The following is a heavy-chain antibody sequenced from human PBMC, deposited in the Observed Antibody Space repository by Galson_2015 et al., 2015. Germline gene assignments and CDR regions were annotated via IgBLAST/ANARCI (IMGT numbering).Heavy chain of an antibody. CDR1: GYTFTSYD. CDR3: ARDSGGAYYYDSSGYYVNWFDP. J-gene: IGHJ5*02. D-gene: IGHD3-22*01. V-gene: IGHV1-3*01. Sequence: SVKVSCKASGYTFTSYDINWVRQATGQGLEWMGWINAGNGNTKYSQKFQGRVTITRDTSASTAYMELSSLRSEDTAVYYCARDSGGAYYYDSSGYYVNWFDPWGQGTLVTVSS. CDR2: INAGNGNT.